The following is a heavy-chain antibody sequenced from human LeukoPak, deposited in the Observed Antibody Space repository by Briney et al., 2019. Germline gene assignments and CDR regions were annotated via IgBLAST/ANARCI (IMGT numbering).Heavy chain of an antibody. D-gene: IGHD3-10*01. CDR3: ARAWGSGSYYDQYFDF. CDR1: GFTFSSYA. J-gene: IGHJ4*02. Sequence: GGSLRLSCAASGFTFSSYAMSWVRQAPGKGLEWVSAISGSGGSTYYADSVKGRFTISRDKSKNTLYLQMNSLRAEDTAVYYCARAWGSGSYYDQYFDFWGQGALVTVSS. CDR2: ISGSGGST. V-gene: IGHV3-23*01.